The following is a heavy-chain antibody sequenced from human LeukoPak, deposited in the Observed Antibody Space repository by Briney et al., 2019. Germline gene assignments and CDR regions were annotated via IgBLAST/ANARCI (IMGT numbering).Heavy chain of an antibody. CDR2: ISSSSSYT. Sequence: GGSLRLSCAASGFTFSDYYMSWIRQAPGKGLEWVSYISSSSSYTNYADSVKGRFTISRDNAKNSLYLQMNSLRAEDTAVYYCAQATTVTIRSFDNWGQGTLVTVSS. D-gene: IGHD4-17*01. V-gene: IGHV3-11*03. CDR1: GFTFSDYY. CDR3: AQATTVTIRSFDN. J-gene: IGHJ4*02.